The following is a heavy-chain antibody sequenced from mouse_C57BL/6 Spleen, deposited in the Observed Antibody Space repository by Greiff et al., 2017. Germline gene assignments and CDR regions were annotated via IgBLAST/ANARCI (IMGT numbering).Heavy chain of an antibody. CDR3: AKLGMVFGY. CDR1: GYAFSSYW. CDR2: IYPGVGDT. D-gene: IGHD4-1*01. V-gene: IGHV1-80*01. J-gene: IGHJ2*01. Sequence: QVQLQQPGAALVKPGASVKISYKASGYAFSSYWMNGVKQRPGKGLEWIVQIYPGVGDTHYNGKVKGKATLIVDKAVSTAYMQLSSLTSEDSAIYFCAKLGMVFGYWGQGTTLTVSS.